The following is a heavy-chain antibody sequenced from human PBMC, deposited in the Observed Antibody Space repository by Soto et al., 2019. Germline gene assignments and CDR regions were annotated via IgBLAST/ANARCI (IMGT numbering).Heavy chain of an antibody. CDR2: ISYDGSNK. CDR3: AKDVLRFLEWLAFYGMDV. V-gene: IGHV3-30*18. CDR1: GFTFSSYG. J-gene: IGHJ6*02. D-gene: IGHD3-3*01. Sequence: SGGSLKLSCAATGFTFSSYGMHWVRQAPGKGLEWVAVISYDGSNKYYADSVKGRFTISRDNSKNTLYLQMNSLRAEYTAVYYCAKDVLRFLEWLAFYGMDVWGQGT.